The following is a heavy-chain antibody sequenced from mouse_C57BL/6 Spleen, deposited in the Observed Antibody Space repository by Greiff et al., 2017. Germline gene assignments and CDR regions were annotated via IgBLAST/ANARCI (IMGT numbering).Heavy chain of an antibody. J-gene: IGHJ2*01. CDR1: GFTFSSYT. D-gene: IGHD1-1*01. V-gene: IGHV5-9*01. CDR3: ARHPYYYGSSYPCYFDY. CDR2: ISGGGGNT. Sequence: EVQGVESGGGLVKPGGSLKLSCAASGFTFSSYTMSWVRQTPEKRLEWVATISGGGGNTYYPDSVKGRFTISRDNAKNTLYLQMSSLRSEDTALYYCARHPYYYGSSYPCYFDYWGQGTTLTVSS.